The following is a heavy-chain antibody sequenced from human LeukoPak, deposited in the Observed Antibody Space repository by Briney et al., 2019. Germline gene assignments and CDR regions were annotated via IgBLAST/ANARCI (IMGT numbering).Heavy chain of an antibody. CDR3: VKDLHKGDSASWYFFHY. J-gene: IGHJ4*02. CDR2: ISANGGST. D-gene: IGHD6-13*01. Sequence: GGSLRLSCSASGFIISNYAMHWVRQAPGKGLEYVSAISANGGSTYYADSVKGRFTISRDNSKNTLYLQMSSLRAEDTAMYQCVKDLHKGDSASWYFFHYWGQGTLVTVSS. CDR1: GFIISNYA. V-gene: IGHV3-64D*06.